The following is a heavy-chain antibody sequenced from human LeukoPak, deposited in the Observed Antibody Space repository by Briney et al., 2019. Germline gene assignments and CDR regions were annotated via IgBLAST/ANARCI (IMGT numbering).Heavy chain of an antibody. CDR3: ARVGVNYYYYMDV. V-gene: IGHV4-34*01. J-gene: IGHJ6*03. CDR2: INHSGST. CDR1: GGSFSGYY. Sequence: SETLSLTCAVYGGSFSGYYWSWIRQPPGKGLEWIGEINHSGSTNYNPSLKSRVTISVDTSKNQFSLKLSSVTAADTAVYYCARVGVNYYYYMDVWGKGTTVTVSS.